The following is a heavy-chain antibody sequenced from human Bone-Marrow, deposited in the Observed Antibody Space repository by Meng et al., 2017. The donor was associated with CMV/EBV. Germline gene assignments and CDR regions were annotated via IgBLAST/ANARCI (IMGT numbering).Heavy chain of an antibody. Sequence: GESLKISCAASGFIFSRYVMNWVRQAPGKGLEWVSRINSDGSSTSYADSVKGRFTISRDNAKNTLYLQMNSLRAEDTAVYYCARDGEESGSYYGYFDYWGQGTLVTVSS. J-gene: IGHJ4*02. CDR2: INSDGSST. V-gene: IGHV3-74*01. CDR3: ARDGEESGSYYGYFDY. CDR1: GFIFSRYV. D-gene: IGHD1-26*01.